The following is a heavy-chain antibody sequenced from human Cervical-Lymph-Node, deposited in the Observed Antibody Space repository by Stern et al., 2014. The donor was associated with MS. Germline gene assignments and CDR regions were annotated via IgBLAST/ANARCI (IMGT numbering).Heavy chain of an antibody. J-gene: IGHJ4*02. CDR2: INPSGGST. CDR3: ARGRITMIVVDTGPYY. Sequence: QVQLVQSGAEVKKPGASVKVSCKASGYTFTSYYMHWVRQAPGQGLEWMGIINPSGGSTSYAQKFQGRVTMTRDTSTSTVYMELSSLRSEDTAVYYCARGRITMIVVDTGPYYWGQGTLVTVSS. V-gene: IGHV1-46*01. CDR1: GYTFTSYY. D-gene: IGHD3-22*01.